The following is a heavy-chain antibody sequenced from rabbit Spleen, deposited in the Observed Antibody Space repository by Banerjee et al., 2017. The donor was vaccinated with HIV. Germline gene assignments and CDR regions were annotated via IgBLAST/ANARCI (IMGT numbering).Heavy chain of an antibody. V-gene: IGHV1S40*01. Sequence: QSLEESGGDLVKPGASLTLTCTASGVSFSSNYYMCWVRQAPGKGLEWIACIDSGSSGFTYFATWAKGRFTCSKTSSTTVTLQMTRLTAADTATYFCARGYGYAGYSYATVGMGYHFNLWGPGTLVTVS. CDR3: ARGYGYAGYSYATVGMGYHFNL. CDR2: IDSGSSGFT. CDR1: GVSFSSNYY. D-gene: IGHD6-1*01. J-gene: IGHJ4*01.